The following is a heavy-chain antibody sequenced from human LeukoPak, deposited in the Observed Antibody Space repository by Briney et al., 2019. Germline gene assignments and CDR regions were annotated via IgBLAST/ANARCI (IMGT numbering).Heavy chain of an antibody. J-gene: IGHJ4*02. CDR2: INTNSGGT. Sequence: DSVKVSCKASGYTFTGYYMHWVRQAPGQGLEWMGWINTNSGGTNYAQQFLGRVTMTRDTSISTADMALSRLRCEDTAVSYWARAGLLEWVSFDYWGQGTLVTVSS. V-gene: IGHV1-2*02. D-gene: IGHD3-3*01. CDR3: ARAGLLEWVSFDY. CDR1: GYTFTGYY.